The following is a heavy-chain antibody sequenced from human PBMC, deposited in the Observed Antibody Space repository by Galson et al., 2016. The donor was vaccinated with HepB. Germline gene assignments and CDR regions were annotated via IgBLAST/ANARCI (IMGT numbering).Heavy chain of an antibody. D-gene: IGHD5-12*01. J-gene: IGHJ4*02. Sequence: SLRLSCAASGFTFSNYSMNWVRQAPGKGLEWVSAISCSSDCIYYAGSVKGRFTISRDNAKNSLYLQMNSLRAEDTAVYYCARTYDRGYSGYGPPFDYWGQGTLVTVSS. V-gene: IGHV3-21*01. CDR3: ARTYDRGYSGYGPPFDY. CDR2: ISCSSDCI. CDR1: GFTFSNYS.